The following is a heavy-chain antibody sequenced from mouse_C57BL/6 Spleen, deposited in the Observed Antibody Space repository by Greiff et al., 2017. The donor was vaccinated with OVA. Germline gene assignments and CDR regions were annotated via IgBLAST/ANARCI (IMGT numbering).Heavy chain of an antibody. CDR2: LYPRSGNT. D-gene: IGHD1-1*01. CDR3: ARSEITTVAYAMDY. J-gene: IGHJ4*01. Sequence: QVQLQQSGAELARPGASVKLSCKASGYTFTSYGISWVKQRTGQGLEWIGELYPRSGNTYYNEKFKGKATLTADQSSSTAYMELRSLTSEDSAVYFWARSEITTVAYAMDYWGQGTSVTVSS. CDR1: GYTFTSYG. V-gene: IGHV1-81*01.